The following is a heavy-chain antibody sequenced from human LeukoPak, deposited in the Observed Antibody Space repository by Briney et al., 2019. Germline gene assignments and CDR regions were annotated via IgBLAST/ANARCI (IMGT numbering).Heavy chain of an antibody. D-gene: IGHD4-23*01. CDR1: GYTFTDYY. CDR2: VNPDSGGT. Sequence: ASVKVSCKASGYTFTDYYMYWVRQAPGQGLEWMGWVNPDSGGTNYAQKFQGRVTMTRDTSISTAYMELSRLKDDDTAVYFCARDYGGNSPYFDYWGQGTLVTVSS. J-gene: IGHJ4*02. CDR3: ARDYGGNSPYFDY. V-gene: IGHV1-2*02.